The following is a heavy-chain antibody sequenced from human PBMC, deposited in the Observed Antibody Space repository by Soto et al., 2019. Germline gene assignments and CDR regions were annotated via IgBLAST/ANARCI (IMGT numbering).Heavy chain of an antibody. CDR2: INHSGST. V-gene: IGHV4-34*01. CDR1: GGSFSGYY. J-gene: IGHJ6*02. Sequence: SETLSLTCAVYGGSFSGYYWSWIRQPPGKGLEWIGEINHSGSTNYNPSLKSRVTISVDTSKNQFSLKLSSVTAADTAVYYCARGRGGYTLYYYYGMDVWGQGTTVTVSS. CDR3: ARGRGGYTLYYYYGMDV. D-gene: IGHD5-18*01.